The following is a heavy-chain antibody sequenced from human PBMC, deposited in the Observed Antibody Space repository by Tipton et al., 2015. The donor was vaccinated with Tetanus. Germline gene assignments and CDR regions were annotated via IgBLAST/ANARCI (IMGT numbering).Heavy chain of an antibody. CDR2: IYYSGRT. V-gene: IGHV4-31*03. D-gene: IGHD1-26*01. Sequence: TLSLTCTVYGGSISSGGYYRSWLSQHYGKLLAWVGYIYYSGRTYYNPTLKSRVTISVDTSKNQFSLKLSSVTAADTAIYYCASRRVGWRAWDVYTWRQLTLVSVSS. CDR3: ASRRVGWRAWDVYT. CDR1: GGSISSGGYY. J-gene: IGHJ4*02.